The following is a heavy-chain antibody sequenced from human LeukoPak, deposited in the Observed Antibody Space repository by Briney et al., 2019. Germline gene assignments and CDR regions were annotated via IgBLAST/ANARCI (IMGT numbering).Heavy chain of an antibody. CDR2: IYYSGST. D-gene: IGHD2-21*02. CDR3: AREAVVTAYDYYYYGMDV. Sequence: PSETLSLTCTVSGGPISSSSYYWGWIRQPPGKGLEWIGSIYYSGSTYYNPSLKSRVTISVDTSKNQFSLKLSSVTAADTAVYYCAREAVVTAYDYYYYGMDVWGQGTTVTVSS. V-gene: IGHV4-39*07. J-gene: IGHJ6*02. CDR1: GGPISSSSYY.